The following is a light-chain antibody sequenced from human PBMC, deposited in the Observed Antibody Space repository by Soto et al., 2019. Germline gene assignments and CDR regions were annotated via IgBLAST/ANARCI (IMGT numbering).Light chain of an antibody. J-gene: IGKJ3*01. V-gene: IGKV3D-20*02. CDR2: DAS. Sequence: EIVLTQSPGTLSLSPGERATLSCRASQSVSSSYLAWYQQKPGQTPSLLIYDASNRATGIPARFSGSGSGTDFTLTISSLEPEDFAVYYCQHRHNFGPGTKVEVK. CDR3: QHRHN. CDR1: QSVSSSY.